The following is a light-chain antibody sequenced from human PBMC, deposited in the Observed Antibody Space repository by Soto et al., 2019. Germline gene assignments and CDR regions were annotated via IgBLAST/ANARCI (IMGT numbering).Light chain of an antibody. J-gene: IGKJ2*01. CDR3: QQSFTTPYT. V-gene: IGKV1-39*01. Sequence: DIQMTQSPSSLSASIGDRVIITCRASQSINYYLNWYQQQPGKAPKLLVSTAARLRSGVPSRFSGSASGTDFALTISSLQPEDFATYYCQQSFTTPYTFGQGTKLEI. CDR1: QSINYY. CDR2: TAA.